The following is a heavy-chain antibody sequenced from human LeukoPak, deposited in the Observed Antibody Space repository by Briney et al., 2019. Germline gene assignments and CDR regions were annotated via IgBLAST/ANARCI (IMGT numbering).Heavy chain of an antibody. CDR3: AREGGSTYIADYYYYMDV. CDR2: INTNTGSP. D-gene: IGHD6-13*01. J-gene: IGHJ6*03. Sequence: ASVKVSCKASGYTFTSYAMNWVRQAPGQGLEWMGWINTNTGSPTYAQGFTGRFVFSLDTSVSTAYLQISSLKAEDTAVYYCAREGGSTYIADYYYYMDVWGKGTTVTVSS. V-gene: IGHV7-4-1*02. CDR1: GYTFTSYA.